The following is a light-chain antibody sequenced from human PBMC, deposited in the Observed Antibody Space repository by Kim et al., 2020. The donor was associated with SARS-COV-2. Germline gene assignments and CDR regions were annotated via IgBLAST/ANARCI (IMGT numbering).Light chain of an antibody. V-gene: IGLV2-14*03. J-gene: IGLJ2*01. CDR2: DVT. CDR1: SSDVGGYNY. Sequence: QSALTQPASVSGSPGQSITISCTGTSSDVGGYNYVSWYQQHPGKAPKLMIYDVTNRPSGFSNRFSGSKSGNTASLTISGLQAEDEGDYYCSSYTSSSTLVVFGGGTQLTVL. CDR3: SSYTSSSTLVV.